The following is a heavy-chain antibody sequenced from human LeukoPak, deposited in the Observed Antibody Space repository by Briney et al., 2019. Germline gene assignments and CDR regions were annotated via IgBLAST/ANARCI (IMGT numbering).Heavy chain of an antibody. CDR3: ARAGGYCGRISCPYYFDY. Sequence: ASVKVSCKASGYTFTNYYMHWVRQAPGQGLEWMGIINPSGGSTIYAQKFQGRVTMTRNTSISTAYMELSSLRSEDTAVYYCARAGGYCGRISCPYYFDYWGQGSLVAVSS. CDR2: INPSGGST. V-gene: IGHV1-46*01. D-gene: IGHD2-15*01. CDR1: GYTFTNYY. J-gene: IGHJ4*02.